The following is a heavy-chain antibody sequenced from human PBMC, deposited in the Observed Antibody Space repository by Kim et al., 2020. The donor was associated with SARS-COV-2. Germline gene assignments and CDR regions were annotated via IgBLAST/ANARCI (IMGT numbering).Heavy chain of an antibody. Sequence: TGYSPSFPGKVTISADKSISTAYLQWSSLKASDTAMYYCASGLRNAFDIWGQGTMVTVSS. J-gene: IGHJ3*02. V-gene: IGHV5-51*01. CDR2: T. D-gene: IGHD3-16*01. CDR3: ASGLRNAFDI.